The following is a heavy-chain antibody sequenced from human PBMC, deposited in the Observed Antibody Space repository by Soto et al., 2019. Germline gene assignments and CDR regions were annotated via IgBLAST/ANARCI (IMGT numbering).Heavy chain of an antibody. CDR2: IRSKVNSYAT. CDR1: GFTFSGSS. Sequence: EVQLVESGGGLVQSGGSLKLSCAASGFTFSGSSMHWVRQASGKGLEWVGRIRSKVNSYATAYAASVEGRVIISRDDSKNTTYLQMNSLKTEDTAVYYCTRRGTDRWDSGIGYWGQGTLVTVSS. CDR3: TRRGTDRWDSGIGY. J-gene: IGHJ4*02. V-gene: IGHV3-73*02. D-gene: IGHD1-26*01.